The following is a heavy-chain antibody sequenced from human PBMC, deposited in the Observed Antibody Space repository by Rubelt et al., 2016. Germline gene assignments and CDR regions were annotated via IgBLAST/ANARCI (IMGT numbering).Heavy chain of an antibody. J-gene: IGHJ4*02. CDR3: ARVGYLSDFDY. CDR2: IIPILGIA. V-gene: IGHV1-69*02. D-gene: IGHD2-8*02. Sequence: GLEWMGRIIPILGIANYAQKFQGRVTITADKSTSTAYMELSSLRSEDTAVYYCARVGYLSDFDYWGQGTLVTVSS.